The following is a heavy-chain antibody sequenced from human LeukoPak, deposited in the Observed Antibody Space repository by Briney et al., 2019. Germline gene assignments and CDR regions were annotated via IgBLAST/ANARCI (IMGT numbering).Heavy chain of an antibody. D-gene: IGHD3-22*01. J-gene: IGHJ4*02. Sequence: GGSLRLSCAASGFTVSSNYMNWVRQAPGKGLEWVSSISGSSSYLYYADSVRGRFTISRDNAKNSLYLQMSSLRAEDTAVYYCARVYYYDSSGKPYYFDYWGQGTLVTVSS. V-gene: IGHV3-21*01. CDR2: ISGSSSYL. CDR3: ARVYYYDSSGKPYYFDY. CDR1: GFTVSSNY.